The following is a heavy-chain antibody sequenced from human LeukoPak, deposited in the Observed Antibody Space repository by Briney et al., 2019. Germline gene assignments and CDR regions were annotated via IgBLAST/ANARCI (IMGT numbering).Heavy chain of an antibody. CDR2: IWFDGSNK. V-gene: IGHV3-30*02. J-gene: IGHJ4*02. CDR1: GFIFSNDA. D-gene: IGHD1-1*01. Sequence: PGGSLRLSCAASGFIFSNDAMYWVRQAPGKGLEWVAFIWFDGSNKHYADSVKGRFTISRDNSKNTLYPQMNSLRAEDTAVYYCVKGLVQTTMSYSVDYWGQGALVTVSS. CDR3: VKGLVQTTMSYSVDY.